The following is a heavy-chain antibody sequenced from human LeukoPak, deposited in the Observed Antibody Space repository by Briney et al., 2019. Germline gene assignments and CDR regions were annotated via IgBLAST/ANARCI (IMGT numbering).Heavy chain of an antibody. CDR1: EYSFTSYW. CDR2: IYPSDSDT. CDR3: ARRTSGYFPFDY. D-gene: IGHD5-12*01. Sequence: GESLKISCKGSEYSFTSYWMAWVRQMPGKGLEWMGIIYPSDSDTRYSPSFQGQVTISADKSITTAYLQWSSLKASDTAMYYCARRTSGYFPFDYWGQGTLVTVSS. J-gene: IGHJ4*02. V-gene: IGHV5-51*01.